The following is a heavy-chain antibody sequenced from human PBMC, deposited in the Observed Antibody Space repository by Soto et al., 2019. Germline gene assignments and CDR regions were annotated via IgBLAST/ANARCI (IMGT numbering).Heavy chain of an antibody. V-gene: IGHV1-69*08. D-gene: IGHD3-3*01. CDR1: GGTFSSYT. CDR2: IIPILGIA. Sequence: QVQLVQSGAEVKKPGSSVKVSCKASGGTFSSYTISWVRQAPGQGLEWMGSIIPILGIANYAQKFQGRVTITADKSTSTAYMELSSLRSEDTAVYYCVRDRTYYDFWSGYLGAFDLWCRGTLVTVSS. CDR3: VRDRTYYDFWSGYLGAFDL. J-gene: IGHJ2*01.